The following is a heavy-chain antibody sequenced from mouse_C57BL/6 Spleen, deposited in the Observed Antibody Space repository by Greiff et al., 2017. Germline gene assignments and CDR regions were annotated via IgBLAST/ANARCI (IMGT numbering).Heavy chain of an antibody. CDR3: ARAPITTVVGDAMDY. V-gene: IGHV1-80*01. D-gene: IGHD1-1*01. CDR1: GYAFSSYW. Sequence: QVQLQQSGAELVKPGASVKISCKASGYAFSSYWMNWVKQRPGKGLEWIGQIYPGDGDTNYNGKFKGKATLTADKSSSTAYMQLSSLTSEDSAVYFCARAPITTVVGDAMDYWGQGTSVTVSS. CDR2: IYPGDGDT. J-gene: IGHJ4*01.